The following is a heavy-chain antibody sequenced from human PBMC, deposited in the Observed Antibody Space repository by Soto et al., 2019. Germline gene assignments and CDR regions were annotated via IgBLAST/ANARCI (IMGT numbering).Heavy chain of an antibody. D-gene: IGHD3-22*01. V-gene: IGHV4-59*01. CDR3: ARATYYYDSSGYYGYYFDY. J-gene: IGHJ4*02. CDR1: GGSISSYY. CDR2: IYYSGST. Sequence: PSLTCTVSGGSISSYYWSWIRQPPGKGLEWIGYIYYSGSTNYNSSLKSRVTISVDTSKNQLSLKLSSVTAADTAVYYCARATYYYDSSGYYGYYFDYWGQGTLVTVSS.